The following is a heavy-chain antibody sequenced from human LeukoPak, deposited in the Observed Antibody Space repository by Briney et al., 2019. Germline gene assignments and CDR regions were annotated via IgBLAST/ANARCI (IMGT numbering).Heavy chain of an antibody. CDR2: IIPIFGTA. J-gene: IGHJ3*02. D-gene: IGHD2-2*01. CDR1: GGTFSSYA. CDR3: ARDEGSTASPDAFDI. V-gene: IGHV1-69*05. Sequence: EASVKVSCKASGGTFSSYAISWVRQAPGQGLEWMGRIIPIFGTANYAQKFQGRVTITTDESTSTAYMELSSLRSADTAVYYCARDEGSTASPDAFDIWGQGTMVTVSS.